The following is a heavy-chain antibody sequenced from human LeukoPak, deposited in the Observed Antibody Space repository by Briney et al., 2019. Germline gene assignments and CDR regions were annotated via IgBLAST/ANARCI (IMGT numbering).Heavy chain of an antibody. D-gene: IGHD3-3*01. CDR2: ISYDGSNK. J-gene: IGHJ4*02. CDR3: ARVRIGVPYYFDY. V-gene: IGHV3-30*04. CDR1: GFTFSNYA. Sequence: GGSLRLSCAASGFTFSNYAMHWVRLAPGKGLEWVAVISYDGSNKDYADSVKGRFTISRDNFKNTLYLQMNSLRAEDTAVYYCARVRIGVPYYFDYWGQGTLVTVSS.